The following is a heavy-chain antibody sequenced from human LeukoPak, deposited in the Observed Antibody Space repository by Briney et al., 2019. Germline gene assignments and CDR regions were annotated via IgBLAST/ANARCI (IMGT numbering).Heavy chain of an antibody. Sequence: PSETLSLTCSVSGGSVTSGGFYWGWLRQPPGKGPEWIATIYYTGRTYYNPSLNSRVTVSIDTSKNQFSLRLTSVTATDTAVYHCARHSGSGSLSRPFDPWGQGTLVTVSS. CDR1: GGSVTSGGFY. J-gene: IGHJ5*02. D-gene: IGHD3-10*01. CDR3: ARHSGSGSLSRPFDP. CDR2: IYYTGRT. V-gene: IGHV4-39*01.